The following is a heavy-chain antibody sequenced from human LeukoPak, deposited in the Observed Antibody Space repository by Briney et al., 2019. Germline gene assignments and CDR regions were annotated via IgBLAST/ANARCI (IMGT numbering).Heavy chain of an antibody. J-gene: IGHJ3*02. Sequence: PSKTLSLTCTVSGYPISTGYYWGWIRQPPGKGLEWIGSISHTRTTYYSPSLKSRVTISLDTSKKQFSLKLSSVTAADRALYYCTREVFGPGGAFDIWGQGTMVTVSS. CDR2: ISHTRTT. V-gene: IGHV4-38-2*02. CDR3: TREVFGPGGAFDI. D-gene: IGHD3-16*01. CDR1: GYPISTGYY.